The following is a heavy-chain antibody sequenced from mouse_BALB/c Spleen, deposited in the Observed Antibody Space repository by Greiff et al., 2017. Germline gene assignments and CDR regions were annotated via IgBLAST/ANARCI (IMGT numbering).Heavy chain of an antibody. J-gene: IGHJ4*01. CDR2: IDPETGGT. CDR3: TREGTRHYAMDY. V-gene: IGHV1-15*01. CDR1: GYTFTDYE. Sequence: QVQLKESGAELVRPGASVTLSCKASGYTFTDYEMHWVKQTPVHGLEWIGAIDPETGGTAYNQKFKGKATLTADKSSSTAYMELRSLTSEDSAVYYCTREGTRHYAMDYWGQGTSVTVSS.